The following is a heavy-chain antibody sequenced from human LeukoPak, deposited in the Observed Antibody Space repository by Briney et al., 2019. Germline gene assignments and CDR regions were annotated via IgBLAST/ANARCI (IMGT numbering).Heavy chain of an antibody. CDR1: GFTFSSYA. CDR3: ARDPNSGFFAY. J-gene: IGHJ4*02. CDR2: ISNEGSTK. D-gene: IGHD4-23*01. Sequence: GGSLRLSCAASGFTFSSYAMHWVRQAPGTGLEWVAVISNEGSTKYYADSVKGRFTISRDNSKNTLYLQTNSLRAEDTAVYYCARDPNSGFFAYWGQGTLVTVSS. V-gene: IGHV3-30-3*01.